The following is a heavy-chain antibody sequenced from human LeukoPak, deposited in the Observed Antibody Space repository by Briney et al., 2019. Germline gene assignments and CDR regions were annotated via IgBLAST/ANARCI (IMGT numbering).Heavy chain of an antibody. J-gene: IGHJ4*02. Sequence: PGGSLRLSCAAAGFSFSSYEMNCVRQPAGGGLEWDSYISRSGSTIYYADSVKGRFTISRDNAKNSLYLQMNSLRAEDTAVYYCARGWGYYDSSGYFYFDYWGQGTLVTVSS. CDR3: ARGWGYYDSSGYFYFDY. CDR1: GFSFSSYE. V-gene: IGHV3-48*03. CDR2: ISRSGSTI. D-gene: IGHD3-22*01.